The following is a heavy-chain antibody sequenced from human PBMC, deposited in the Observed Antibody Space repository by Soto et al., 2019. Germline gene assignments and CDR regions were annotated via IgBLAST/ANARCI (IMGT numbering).Heavy chain of an antibody. V-gene: IGHV4-59*08. Sequence: LSLTCTVSDGSISSYYWRWSRQPPGKGLEWIGYIYYSGSTNYNPSLKSRVTISVDTSKNQFSLKLSSVTAADTAVYYCARQSCSGGSCYSGDAFDIWGQGTMVTVSS. CDR3: ARQSCSGGSCYSGDAFDI. D-gene: IGHD2-15*01. J-gene: IGHJ3*02. CDR1: DGSISSYY. CDR2: IYYSGST.